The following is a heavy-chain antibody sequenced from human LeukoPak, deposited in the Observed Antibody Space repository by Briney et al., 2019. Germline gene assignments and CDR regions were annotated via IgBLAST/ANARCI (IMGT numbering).Heavy chain of an antibody. D-gene: IGHD3-10*01. CDR3: ARDNSVRDEAWWFNL. V-gene: IGHV1-46*01. CDR1: GYTFTGYW. Sequence: PRASVKVSCKAFGYTFTGYWMHWVRQAPGQGTEWMGVISPRGGSTIYAQKFKGRVTLTRDMSTSTDYLELSSLRSEDRAVYYCARDNSVRDEAWWFNLWGQGTLVTVSS. CDR2: ISPRGGST. J-gene: IGHJ5*02.